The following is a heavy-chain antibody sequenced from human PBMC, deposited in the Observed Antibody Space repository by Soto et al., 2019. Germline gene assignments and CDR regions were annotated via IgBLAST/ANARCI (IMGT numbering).Heavy chain of an antibody. CDR3: ARSQGYYAMDV. J-gene: IGHJ6*02. CDR2: IRKKVNGYTT. V-gene: IGHV3-72*01. Sequence: GGSLRLSCAASGFTFSDYYMDWVRQAPGEGLGWVGRIRKKVNGYTTEYAASVQGRLTISRDDSKNSLYLQMNSLKTEDTAVYYCARSQGYYAMDVWGQGTTVTVSS. CDR1: GFTFSDYY.